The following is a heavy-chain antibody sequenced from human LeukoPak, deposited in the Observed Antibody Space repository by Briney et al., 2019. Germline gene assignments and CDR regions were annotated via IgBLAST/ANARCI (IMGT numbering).Heavy chain of an antibody. CDR2: INTNTGNP. V-gene: IGHV7-4-1*02. J-gene: IGHJ4*02. CDR1: GYTFTSYA. CDR3: ASRPLEDGYNADY. D-gene: IGHD5-24*01. Sequence: GASVKVSCKASGYTFTSYAMNWVRQAPGQGLEWMGWINTNTGNPTYAQGFTGRFVFSLDTSVSTAYLQISSLKAEDTAVYYCASRPLEDGYNADYWGQGTLSPSPQ.